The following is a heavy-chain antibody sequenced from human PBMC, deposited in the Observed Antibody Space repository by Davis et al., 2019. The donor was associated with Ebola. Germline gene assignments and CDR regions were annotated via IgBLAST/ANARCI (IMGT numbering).Heavy chain of an antibody. CDR2: FQSDYPEP. CDR1: GSNFSDYH. CDR3: EGHSYDSSGAYLDDF. D-gene: IGHD3-22*01. Sequence: GESLKISCVGSGSNFSDYHMSWFRQAPGKGLEHISYFQSDYPEPAYADSVKGRFTVSRDDAKRSLYIQMNGLTAEDTAVYYCEGHSYDSSGAYLDDFWGQGTLVTVSS. J-gene: IGHJ4*02. V-gene: IGHV3-11*06.